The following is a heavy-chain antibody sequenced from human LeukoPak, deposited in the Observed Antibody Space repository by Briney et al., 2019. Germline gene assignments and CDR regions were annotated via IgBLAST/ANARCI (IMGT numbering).Heavy chain of an antibody. V-gene: IGHV4-59*01. Sequence: PSETLSLTCTVSGGSISSYYWSWIRQPPGKGLEWIGYIYYSGSTNYNPSLKSRVTISVDTSKNQFSLKLSSVTAADTAVYYRARGNDYSNYFYFDPWGQGTLVTVSS. CDR3: ARGNDYSNYFYFDP. J-gene: IGHJ5*02. CDR1: GGSISSYY. D-gene: IGHD4-11*01. CDR2: IYYSGST.